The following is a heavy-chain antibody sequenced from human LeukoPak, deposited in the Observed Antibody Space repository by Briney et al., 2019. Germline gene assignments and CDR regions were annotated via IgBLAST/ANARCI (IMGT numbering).Heavy chain of an antibody. CDR3: ARDVPAYDFWSGDAFDI. V-gene: IGHV4-30-2*01. CDR1: GGSISSGGYY. J-gene: IGHJ3*02. D-gene: IGHD3-3*01. Sequence: PSETLSLTCTVSGGSISSGGYYWSWIRQPPGKGLEWIGYIYHSGSTYYNPSLKSRVTISVDRSKNQFSLKLSSVTAADTAVYYCARDVPAYDFWSGDAFDIWGQGTMVTVSS. CDR2: IYHSGST.